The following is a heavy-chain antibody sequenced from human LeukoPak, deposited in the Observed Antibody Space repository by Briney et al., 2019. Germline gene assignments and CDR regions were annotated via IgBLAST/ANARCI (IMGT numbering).Heavy chain of an antibody. CDR2: ISYDGSNK. J-gene: IGHJ6*02. D-gene: IGHD3-22*01. V-gene: IGHV3-30*18. CDR1: GFTFSSYG. Sequence: PGRSLRLSCAASGFTFSSYGMHWVRQAPGKGLEWVAVISYDGSNKYYADSVKGRFTISRDNSKNTLYLQMNSLRAEGTAVYYCAKDYDSSGYVSWGQGTTVTVSS. CDR3: AKDYDSSGYVS.